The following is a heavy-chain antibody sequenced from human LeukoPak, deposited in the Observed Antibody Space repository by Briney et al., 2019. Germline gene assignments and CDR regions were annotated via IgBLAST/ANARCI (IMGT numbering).Heavy chain of an antibody. Sequence: SETLSLTCTVSGGSISSYYWSWIRQPPGKGLEWIGYIYYSGSTNYNPSLKSRVTISVDTSKNQFSLKLSSVTAADTAVYYCARLGYSYGNGDYFDYWGQGTLVTISS. CDR2: IYYSGST. CDR3: ARLGYSYGNGDYFDY. CDR1: GGSISSYY. V-gene: IGHV4-59*08. J-gene: IGHJ4*02. D-gene: IGHD5-18*01.